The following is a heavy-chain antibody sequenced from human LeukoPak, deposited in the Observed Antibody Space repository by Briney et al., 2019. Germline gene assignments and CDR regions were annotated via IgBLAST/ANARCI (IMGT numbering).Heavy chain of an antibody. CDR1: GYTFTDYY. CDR3: ARANFLYCSSSTCLFDY. CDR2: INPNDGDT. Sequence: EAPVKVSCKASGYTFTDYYMHWVRQAPGQGFEWMGWINPNDGDTNYAQKFQGRVTMTRDTSISTAHMEVSRLRSGDTAVYYCARANFLYCSSSTCLFDYWGQGTLVTVSS. D-gene: IGHD2-2*01. V-gene: IGHV1-2*02. J-gene: IGHJ4*02.